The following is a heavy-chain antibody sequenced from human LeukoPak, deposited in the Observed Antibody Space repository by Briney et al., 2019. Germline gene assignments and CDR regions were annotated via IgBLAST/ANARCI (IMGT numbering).Heavy chain of an antibody. CDR2: ISSNGGST. Sequence: GGSLRLSCAASGFTFSSYAMHWVRQAPGKGLEYVSAISSNGGSTYYANSVKGRFTISRDNSQNTLYLQMGSLRAEDMAVYYCARGLQLRYFDYWGQGTLVTVSS. D-gene: IGHD5-18*01. V-gene: IGHV3-64*01. CDR1: GFTFSSYA. CDR3: ARGLQLRYFDY. J-gene: IGHJ4*02.